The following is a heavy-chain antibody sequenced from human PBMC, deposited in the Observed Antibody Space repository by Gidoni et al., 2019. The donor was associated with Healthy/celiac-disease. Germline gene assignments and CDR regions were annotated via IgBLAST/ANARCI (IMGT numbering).Heavy chain of an antibody. J-gene: IGHJ6*02. CDR2: ISGSGGST. CDR1: GFTFSSYA. CDR3: AKGIVPAARYYYYYGMDV. Sequence: EVQLLESGGGLVQPGGSLRLSCAASGFTFSSYAMSWVRQAPGKGLEWVSAISGSGGSTYYADSVKGRFTISRDNSKNTLYLQMNSLRAEDTAVYYCAKGIVPAARYYYYYGMDVWGQGTTVTVSS. D-gene: IGHD2-2*01. V-gene: IGHV3-23*01.